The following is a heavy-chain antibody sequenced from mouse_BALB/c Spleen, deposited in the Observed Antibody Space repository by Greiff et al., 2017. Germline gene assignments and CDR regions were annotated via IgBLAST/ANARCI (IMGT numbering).Heavy chain of an antibody. CDR3: ARHGGSSGVDD. CDR2: ISSGGSYT. J-gene: IGHJ4*01. D-gene: IGHD4-1*01. CDR1: GFTFSSYG. Sequence: EVKLVESGGDLVKPGGSLKLSCAASGFTFSSYGMSWVRQTPDKRLEWVATISSGGSYTYYPDSVKGRFTISRDNAKNTLYLQMSSLKSEDTAMYYCARHGGSSGVDDWGQGTSVTVSS. V-gene: IGHV5-6*02.